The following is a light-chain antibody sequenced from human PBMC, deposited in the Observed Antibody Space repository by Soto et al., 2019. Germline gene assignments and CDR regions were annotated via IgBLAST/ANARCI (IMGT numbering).Light chain of an antibody. CDR2: EVS. CDR3: SSYTSRGTYV. CDR1: SSDVGGYNY. Sequence: QSALTQPASVSGSAGQSITISCTGTSSDVGGYNYVSWYQQYPGKAPKVMIYEVSYRPSGVSNRFSGSKSGNAASLTISGLQAEDEADYYCSSYTSRGTYVFGTGTKLTVL. J-gene: IGLJ1*01. V-gene: IGLV2-14*01.